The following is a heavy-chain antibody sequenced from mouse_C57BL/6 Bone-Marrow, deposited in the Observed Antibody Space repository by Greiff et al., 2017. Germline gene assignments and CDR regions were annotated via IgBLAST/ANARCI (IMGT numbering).Heavy chain of an antibody. J-gene: IGHJ1*03. Sequence: QVQLQQSGAELARPGASVKLSCTASGYTFTSYGISWVKQRTGQGLEWIGAIYPRSGNTYYNEKFKGKATLTADKSSSTAYMELRSLTSEDSAVYVWARGGDGSRYEGYIDVWGKGTTGSVA. V-gene: IGHV1-81*01. D-gene: IGHD1-1*01. CDR3: ARGGDGSRYEGYIDV. CDR2: IYPRSGNT. CDR1: GYTFTSYG.